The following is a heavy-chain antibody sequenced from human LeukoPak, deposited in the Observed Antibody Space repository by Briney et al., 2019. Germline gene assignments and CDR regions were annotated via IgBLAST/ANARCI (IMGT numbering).Heavy chain of an antibody. J-gene: IGHJ6*02. CDR3: ARDHPPSRYSGSYWGPGDYYYYGMDV. D-gene: IGHD1-26*01. CDR1: GFTFSSYG. CDR2: IWYDGSNK. V-gene: IGHV3-33*01. Sequence: GGSLRLSCAASGFTFSSYGMHWVRQAPGKGLEWVAVIWYDGSNKYYADSVKGRFTISRDNSKNTLYLQMNSLRAEDTAVYYCARDHPPSRYSGSYWGPGDYYYYGMDVWGQGTTVTVSS.